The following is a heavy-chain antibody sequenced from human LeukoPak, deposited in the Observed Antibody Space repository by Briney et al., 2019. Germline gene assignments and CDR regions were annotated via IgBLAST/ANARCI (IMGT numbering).Heavy chain of an antibody. J-gene: IGHJ4*02. CDR1: GGSISSFY. D-gene: IGHD2-21*01. CDR3: ARVKGDLGYYFDY. CDR2: IYYTGTT. Sequence: PSETLSLTCTVSGGSISSFYWSWIRQPPGKRLECIGYIYYTGTTNYNPSLKSRVTISVDTSKNQFSLNLSSVTAADTAVYSCARVKGDLGYYFDYWGQGTLVIVSS. V-gene: IGHV4-59*01.